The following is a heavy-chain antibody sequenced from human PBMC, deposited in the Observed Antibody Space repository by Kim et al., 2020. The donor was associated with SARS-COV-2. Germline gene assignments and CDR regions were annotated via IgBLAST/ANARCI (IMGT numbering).Heavy chain of an antibody. CDR2: IYPGDSDT. D-gene: IGHD3-3*01. CDR3: ARQPRSLNAVWSGYTTIFDY. V-gene: IGHV5-51*01. J-gene: IGHJ4*02. CDR1: GYSFTSYW. Sequence: GESLQISCKGSGYSFTSYWIGWVRQMPGKGLEWMGIIYPGDSDTRYSPSFQGQVTISADKSISTAYLQWSSLKASDTAMYYCARQPRSLNAVWSGYTTIFDYWGQGTLVTVSS.